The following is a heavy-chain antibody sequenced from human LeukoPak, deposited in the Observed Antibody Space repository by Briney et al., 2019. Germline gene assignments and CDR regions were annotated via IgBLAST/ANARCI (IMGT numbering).Heavy chain of an antibody. Sequence: GGSLRLSCAASGFTFSSYGMSWVRQAPGKGLEWVSAISGSGGRTYYADSVRGRFTISRDNSKNTLYLQMNSLRAEDTAVYNCAKEAPYHYDSSGYPEYWGQGTLVTVSS. CDR3: AKEAPYHYDSSGYPEY. CDR2: ISGSGGRT. D-gene: IGHD3-22*01. CDR1: GFTFSSYG. V-gene: IGHV3-23*01. J-gene: IGHJ4*02.